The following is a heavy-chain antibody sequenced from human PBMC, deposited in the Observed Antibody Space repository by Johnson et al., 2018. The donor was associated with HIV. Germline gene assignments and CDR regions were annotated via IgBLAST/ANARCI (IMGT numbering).Heavy chain of an antibody. CDR2: IKQDGSEK. CDR1: GFTFSSYW. Sequence: VQLVESGGGLVQPGGSLRLSCAASGFTFSSYWMSWVRQAPGKGLEWVANIKQDGSEKYYVDSVKGRFTISRDNAKNSLYLQMNSLRAEDTAVYYCARGAGVCGSYLRPPDQLSGGDAFDIWGQGTMVTVSS. V-gene: IGHV3-7*01. D-gene: IGHD3-16*02. J-gene: IGHJ3*02. CDR3: ARGAGVCGSYLRPPDQLSGGDAFDI.